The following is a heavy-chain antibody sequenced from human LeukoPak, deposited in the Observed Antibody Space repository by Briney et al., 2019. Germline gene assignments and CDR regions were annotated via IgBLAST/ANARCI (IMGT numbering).Heavy chain of an antibody. CDR3: ATDRRGGLRDGYNS. D-gene: IGHD5-24*01. CDR1: GYTFTTHY. CDR2: IIPNDGST. J-gene: IGHJ4*02. Sequence: ASVKVSCKASGYTFTTHYMHGVRQAPGQGLEWMGVIIPNDGSTTYAQKFQGRVTMTRDMSTSTVYMELSSLRSEDTAVYYCATDRRGGLRDGYNSWGQGTLVTVSS. V-gene: IGHV1-46*01.